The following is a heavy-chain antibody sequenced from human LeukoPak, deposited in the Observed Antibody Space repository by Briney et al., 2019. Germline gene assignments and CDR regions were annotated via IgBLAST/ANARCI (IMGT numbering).Heavy chain of an antibody. CDR3: ARVMTTVVLGGKKVFDY. Sequence: SSVKVSCKASGYTFTSYDINWVRQATGQGLEWMGWMNPNSGGTNYAQKFQGRVTMTRDTSISTTYMELSRLRSDDTAVYYCARVMTTVVLGGKKVFDYWGQGTLVTVSS. CDR1: GYTFTSYD. V-gene: IGHV1-2*02. D-gene: IGHD4-17*01. CDR2: MNPNSGGT. J-gene: IGHJ4*02.